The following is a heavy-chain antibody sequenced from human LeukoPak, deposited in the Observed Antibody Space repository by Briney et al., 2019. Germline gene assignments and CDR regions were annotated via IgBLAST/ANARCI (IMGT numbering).Heavy chain of an antibody. D-gene: IGHD3-10*01. CDR2: IYSGGST. J-gene: IGHJ4*02. Sequence: GGSLRLSCAASGFTVSSNYMSWVRQAPGKGLEWVSVIYSGGSTYYADFVKGRFTISRDNSKNTLYLQMNSLRAEDTAVYYCAREYRGEYYFAYWGQGTLVTVSS. CDR1: GFTVSSNY. V-gene: IGHV3-66*01. CDR3: AREYRGEYYFAY.